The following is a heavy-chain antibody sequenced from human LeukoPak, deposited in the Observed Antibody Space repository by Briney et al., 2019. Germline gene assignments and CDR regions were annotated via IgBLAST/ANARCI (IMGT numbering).Heavy chain of an antibody. CDR3: ARAGSSGWYGVFDY. CDR2: IYYSGST. D-gene: IGHD6-19*01. V-gene: IGHV4-59*01. Sequence: PSETLSLTCTVSGGSISSYYWSWIRQPPGKGLEWIGYIYYSGSTSYNPSLKSRVTISVDTSKNHFSLKLSSVTAADTAVYYCARAGSSGWYGVFDYWGQGTLVTVSS. J-gene: IGHJ4*02. CDR1: GGSISSYY.